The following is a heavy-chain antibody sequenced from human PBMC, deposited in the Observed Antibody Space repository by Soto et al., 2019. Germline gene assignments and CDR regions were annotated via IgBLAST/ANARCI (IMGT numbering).Heavy chain of an antibody. CDR2: ISAYNGNT. CDR1: GYTFTSYG. CDR3: ARDWGRSIAARRGIDY. Sequence: ASVKVSCKASGYTFTSYGISWVRQAPGQGLEWMGWISAYNGNTNYAQKLQGRVTMTTDTSTSTAYMELRSLRFDDTAVYYCARDWGRSIAARRGIDYWGQGTLVTVSS. V-gene: IGHV1-18*01. J-gene: IGHJ4*02. D-gene: IGHD6-6*01.